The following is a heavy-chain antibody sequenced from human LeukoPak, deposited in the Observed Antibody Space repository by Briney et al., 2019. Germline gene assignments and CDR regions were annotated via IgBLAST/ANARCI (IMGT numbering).Heavy chain of an antibody. Sequence: PGGSLRLSCAASGFTFSNYAMSWVRQAPGKGLGWVSAISGSGGSIDYADSVKGRFAISRDNSKNTLFLQMSSLRAEDTAVYYCAKSTTVTTAWYFDLWGRGTLVTVSS. CDR2: ISGSGGSI. CDR3: AKSTTVTTAWYFDL. J-gene: IGHJ2*01. D-gene: IGHD4-17*01. V-gene: IGHV3-23*01. CDR1: GFTFSNYA.